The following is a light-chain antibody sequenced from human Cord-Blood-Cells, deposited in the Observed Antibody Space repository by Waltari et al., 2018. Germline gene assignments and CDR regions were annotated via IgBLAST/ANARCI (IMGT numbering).Light chain of an antibody. V-gene: IGLV2-18*02. CDR1: SSDVGSYNR. J-gene: IGLJ3*02. CDR3: SSYTSSSTWV. Sequence: QSALTQPPSVSGSPGQSVTISCTGTSSDVGSYNRVSWYQQPPGTAPKLMIYGVSNRPSGVPDRFSGSKSGNTASLTIAGLQAEDEADYYCSSYTSSSTWVFGGGTKLTVL. CDR2: GVS.